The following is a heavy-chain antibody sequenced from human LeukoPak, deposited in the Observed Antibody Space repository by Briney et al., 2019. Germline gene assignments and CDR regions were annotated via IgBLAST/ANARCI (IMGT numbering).Heavy chain of an antibody. Sequence: SETLSLTCTVSGGSISSYYWSWIRQPPGKGLEWIGYIYYSGSTNYNPSLKSRVTISVDTSKNQFSLKLSSVTAADTAVYYCASPYRMVYYDFWSGYPYGMDVWGQGTTVTVSS. J-gene: IGHJ6*02. CDR1: GGSISSYY. CDR3: ASPYRMVYYDFWSGYPYGMDV. D-gene: IGHD3-3*01. V-gene: IGHV4-59*08. CDR2: IYYSGST.